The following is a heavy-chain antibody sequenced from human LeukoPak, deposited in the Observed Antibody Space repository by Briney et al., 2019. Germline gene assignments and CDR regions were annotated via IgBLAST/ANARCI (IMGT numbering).Heavy chain of an antibody. Sequence: GASVKVSCKASGYTFTGYYMHWVRQAPGQGLEWMGWIHPNSGGTNYAQKFQGRVTKTRDTSISTAYMELSRLRSDDTAVYYCARGDYYDSSGYYLYAFDIWGQGTMVTVSS. CDR2: IHPNSGGT. D-gene: IGHD3-22*01. V-gene: IGHV1-2*02. J-gene: IGHJ3*02. CDR1: GYTFTGYY. CDR3: ARGDYYDSSGYYLYAFDI.